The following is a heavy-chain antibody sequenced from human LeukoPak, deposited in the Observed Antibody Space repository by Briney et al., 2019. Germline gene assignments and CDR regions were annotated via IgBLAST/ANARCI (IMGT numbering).Heavy chain of an antibody. CDR1: GGSISSYY. Sequence: SETLSPTCTVSGGSISSYYWSWIRQPPGKGLEWIGYIYYSGSTNYNPSLKSRVTISVDTSKNQFSLKLSSVTAADTAVYYCARAPYNWNYSFGFDYYYYMDVWGKGTTVTVSS. CDR2: IYYSGST. V-gene: IGHV4-59*01. J-gene: IGHJ6*03. CDR3: ARAPYNWNYSFGFDYYYYMDV. D-gene: IGHD1-7*01.